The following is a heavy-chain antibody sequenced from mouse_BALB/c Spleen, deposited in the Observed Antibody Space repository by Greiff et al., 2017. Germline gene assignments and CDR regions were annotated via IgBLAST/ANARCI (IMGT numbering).Heavy chain of an antibody. Sequence: DVHLVESGGGLVKPGGSLKLSCAASGFTFSSYAMSWVRQTPEKRLEWVATISSGGSYTYYPDSVKGRFTISRDNAKNTLYLQMSSLRSEDTAMYYCARQGGSGYLDYWGQGTSVTVSS. CDR2: ISSGGSYT. D-gene: IGHD3-1*01. CDR3: ARQGGSGYLDY. CDR1: GFTFSSYA. V-gene: IGHV5-9-3*01. J-gene: IGHJ4*01.